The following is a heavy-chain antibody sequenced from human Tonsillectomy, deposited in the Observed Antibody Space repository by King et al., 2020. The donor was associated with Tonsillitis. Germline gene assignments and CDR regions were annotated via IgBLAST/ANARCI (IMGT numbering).Heavy chain of an antibody. Sequence: VQLVESGGGLVQPGGSLRLSCAASGFTFSSYAMSWVRQAPGKGLEWVSAISGSGGSTYYADSVKGRFTISRDNSKKTLYLQMNSLRAEDTAVYYCEKPRADSESYQDYYYYGMDVWGQGTTVTVSS. V-gene: IGHV3-23*04. CDR3: EKPRADSESYQDYYYYGMDV. CDR2: ISGSGGST. CDR1: GFTFSSYA. D-gene: IGHD1-26*01. J-gene: IGHJ6*02.